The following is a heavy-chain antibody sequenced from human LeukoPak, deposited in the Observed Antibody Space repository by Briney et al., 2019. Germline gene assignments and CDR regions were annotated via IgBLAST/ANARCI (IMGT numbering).Heavy chain of an antibody. J-gene: IGHJ4*02. D-gene: IGHD4-17*01. CDR3: ARGTTVTTGGRYFDY. CDR2: IPILSIA. Sequence: IPILSIANFAPKFQGRVTISAAKSTSTAYLELSSLRSEDTAVYYCARGTTVTTGGRYFDYWGQGTLFTVSS. V-gene: IGHV1-69*04.